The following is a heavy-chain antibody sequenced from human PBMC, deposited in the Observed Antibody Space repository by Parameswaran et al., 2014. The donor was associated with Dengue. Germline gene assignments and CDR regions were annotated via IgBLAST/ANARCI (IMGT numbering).Heavy chain of an antibody. J-gene: IGHJ4*02. V-gene: IGHV3-73*01. CDR3: TSGILVGATAEAGY. D-gene: IGHD1-26*01. CDR2: IRSKANSYAT. Sequence: VRQAPGNGLEWVGRIRSKANSYATAYAASVKGRFTISRDDSKNTAYLQMNSLKTEDTAVYYCTSGILVGATAEAGYWGQGTLVTVSS.